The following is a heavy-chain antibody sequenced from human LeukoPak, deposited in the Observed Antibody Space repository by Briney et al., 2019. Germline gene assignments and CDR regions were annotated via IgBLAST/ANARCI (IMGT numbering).Heavy chain of an antibody. CDR2: IYYSGST. V-gene: IGHV4-39*01. D-gene: IGHD3-10*01. CDR1: AGSISSSSYY. CDR3: ATELTPSGYFDY. Sequence: SETLSLTCTVSAGSISSSSYYWGWIRQPPGKGLEWIGSIYYSGSTYYNPSLKSRVTISVDTSKNQFSLKLSSVTAADTAVYYCATELTPSGYFDYWGQGTLVTVSS. J-gene: IGHJ4*02.